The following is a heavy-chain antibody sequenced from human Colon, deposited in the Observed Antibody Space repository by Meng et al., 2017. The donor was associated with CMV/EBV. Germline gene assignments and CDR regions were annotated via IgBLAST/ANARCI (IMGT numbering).Heavy chain of an antibody. CDR3: AKGRARNDYWFDP. CDR2: ISSSGST. J-gene: IGHJ5*02. Sequence: QEPPQELARSLVTPSEPLSRPSIVSGDSIGNHNCSWIRQSRGKGLEWIGYISSSGSTNYNPSLKSRVTISIDTYKNQFSLKLTSVTAADTAVYYCAKGRARNDYWFDPWGQGTLVTVSS. V-gene: IGHV4-59*11. D-gene: IGHD4/OR15-4a*01. CDR1: GDSIGNHN.